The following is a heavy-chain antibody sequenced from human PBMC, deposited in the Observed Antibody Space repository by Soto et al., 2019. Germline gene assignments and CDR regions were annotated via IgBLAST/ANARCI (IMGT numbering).Heavy chain of an antibody. CDR2: IKQDGSEK. V-gene: IGHV3-7*01. Sequence: PGGSLRLSCAASGFTFSSYWMSWVRQAPGKGLEWVANIKQDGSEKYYVDSVKGRFTISRDNAKNSLYLQMNSLRAEDTAVYYCARSPPAYYDYIWGSYRPGAFDIWGQGTMVTVSS. CDR1: GFTFSSYW. CDR3: ARSPPAYYDYIWGSYRPGAFDI. D-gene: IGHD3-16*02. J-gene: IGHJ3*02.